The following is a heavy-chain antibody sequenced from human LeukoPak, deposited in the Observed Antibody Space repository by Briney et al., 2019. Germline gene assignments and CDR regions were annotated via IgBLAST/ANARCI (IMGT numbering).Heavy chain of an antibody. V-gene: IGHV3-21*01. D-gene: IGHD5-12*01. CDR2: ISSSSSYI. CDR3: ARDEVATISLDY. Sequence: PGGSLRLSCAASGFTFSSYSMNWVRQAPGKGLEWVSSISSSSSYIYYADSVKGRFTISRDNAENSLYLQMNSLRAEDTAVYYCARDEVATISLDYWGQGTLVTVSS. CDR1: GFTFSSYS. J-gene: IGHJ4*02.